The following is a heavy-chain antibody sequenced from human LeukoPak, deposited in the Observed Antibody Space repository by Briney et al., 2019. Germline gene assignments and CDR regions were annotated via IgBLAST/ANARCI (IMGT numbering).Heavy chain of an antibody. CDR2: IKSKKDGEIT. V-gene: IGHV3-15*01. CDR3: STGGGVLRFL. D-gene: IGHD3-3*01. J-gene: IGHJ4*02. Sequence: GGSLRLSCAASGINFSNAWLTWVHQAPGKGLEWVGRIKSKKDGEITDYAAPVKGRFTISRDDSKDTLYLQMISLKTEDTAVYYCSTGGGVLRFLGGQGTLVTVSS. CDR1: GINFSNAW.